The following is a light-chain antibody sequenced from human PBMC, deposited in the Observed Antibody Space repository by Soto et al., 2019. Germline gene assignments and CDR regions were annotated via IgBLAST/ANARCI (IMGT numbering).Light chain of an antibody. V-gene: IGKV3-15*01. CDR2: CAS. J-gene: IGKJ4*01. Sequence: EIVMTQSPATLSVSPGETATLSCRASQSVNNNLAWYHQTPGQAPRLLIYCASTRATGIPARFSGNGSGTEFTLTISSLQSEDSAIYYCQQYDDWPLTFGGGSKVEIK. CDR3: QQYDDWPLT. CDR1: QSVNNN.